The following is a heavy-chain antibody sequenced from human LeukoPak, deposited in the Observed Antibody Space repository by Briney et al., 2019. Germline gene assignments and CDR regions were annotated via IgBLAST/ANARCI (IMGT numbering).Heavy chain of an antibody. Sequence: SQTLSLTCAVSGGSISSGGYSWGWIRQPPGRGLEWIGYIYHSGSTYYNPSLKSRVTISVDRSKNQFSLKLSSVTAADTAVYYCARQDYDILSGAGFDYWGRGTLVTVSS. V-gene: IGHV4-30-2*01. CDR3: ARQDYDILSGAGFDY. J-gene: IGHJ4*02. D-gene: IGHD3-9*01. CDR2: IYHSGST. CDR1: GGSISSGGYS.